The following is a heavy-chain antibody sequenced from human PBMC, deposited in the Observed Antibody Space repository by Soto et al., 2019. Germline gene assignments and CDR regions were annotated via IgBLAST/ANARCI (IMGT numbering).Heavy chain of an antibody. J-gene: IGHJ4*02. Sequence: GGSLRLSCAASGFTFSSYSMNWVRQAPGKGLEWVSSISSSSSYIYYADSVKGRFTISRDNAKNSLYLQMNSLRAEDTAVYYCARAYYDILTGYDYWGQGTLVTVSS. D-gene: IGHD3-9*01. V-gene: IGHV3-21*01. CDR1: GFTFSSYS. CDR2: ISSSSSYI. CDR3: ARAYYDILTGYDY.